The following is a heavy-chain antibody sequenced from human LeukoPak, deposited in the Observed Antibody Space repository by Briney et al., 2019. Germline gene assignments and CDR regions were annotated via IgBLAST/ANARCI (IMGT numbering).Heavy chain of an antibody. D-gene: IGHD3-3*01. Sequence: GGSLRLSCAASGFTLSSYAMSWVRQAPGKGLEWVSAISGSGGSTYYADSVKGRFTISRDNSKNTLYLQMNSLRAEDTAVYYCARPTIGWSGYSEFDPWGQGTLVTVSS. J-gene: IGHJ5*02. CDR3: ARPTIGWSGYSEFDP. CDR2: ISGSGGST. V-gene: IGHV3-23*01. CDR1: GFTLSSYA.